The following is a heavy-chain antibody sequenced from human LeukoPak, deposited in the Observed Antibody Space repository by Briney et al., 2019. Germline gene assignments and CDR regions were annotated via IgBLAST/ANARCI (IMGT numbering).Heavy chain of an antibody. J-gene: IGHJ4*02. Sequence: GGSLQISCKGSGYSFMTYWIGWVRQAPGKGLEYMGIIYPDDSDTRYSPSFQGQVTISADKSISTAYLQWSSLKASDTGIYYCARPLGTAPAPFDYWGQGTLVTVSS. D-gene: IGHD5-18*01. CDR2: IYPDDSDT. CDR1: GYSFMTYW. V-gene: IGHV5-51*01. CDR3: ARPLGTAPAPFDY.